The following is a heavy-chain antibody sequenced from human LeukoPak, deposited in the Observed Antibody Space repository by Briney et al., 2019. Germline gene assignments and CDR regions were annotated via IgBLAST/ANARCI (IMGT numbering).Heavy chain of an antibody. J-gene: IGHJ4*02. D-gene: IGHD6-6*01. V-gene: IGHV3-23*01. CDR3: AKPYSSSSRYFDY. CDR1: GFTFSSYA. CDR2: ISDSGGST. Sequence: GGSLRLSCAASGFTFSSYAMTWVRQAPGKGLEWVSAISDSGGSTYYADSVKGRFTISRDNSKNTLSLQMNSLRAEDTAVYYCAKPYSSSSRYFDYWGQGTLVTVSS.